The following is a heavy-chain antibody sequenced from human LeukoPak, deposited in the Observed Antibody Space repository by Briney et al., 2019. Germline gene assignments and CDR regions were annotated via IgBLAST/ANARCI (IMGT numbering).Heavy chain of an antibody. CDR2: ISSSGSTI. V-gene: IGHV3-48*03. D-gene: IGHD2-15*01. CDR3: ARDGIGVVVGARDYYYGMDV. Sequence: GGSLRLSCAASGFTFSSYEMNWVRQAPGKGLEWVSYISSSGSTIYYADSVKGRFTISRANGKNSLPLQLNSLRAGDTAVYYCARDGIGVVVGARDYYYGMDVWGQGTTVTVSS. J-gene: IGHJ6*02. CDR1: GFTFSSYE.